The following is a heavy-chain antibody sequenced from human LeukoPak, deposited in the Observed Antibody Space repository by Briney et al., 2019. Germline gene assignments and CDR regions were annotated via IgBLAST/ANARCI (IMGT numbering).Heavy chain of an antibody. Sequence: QPGGSLRVSCAASGFTVSSNYLSWVRQAPGEGLEWVSVIYSGGSTYYADSVKGRFTISRDSSKNTLYLQMNSLRAEDTAVYYCARGGAAYHFDYWGQGTLVTVSS. J-gene: IGHJ4*02. CDR3: ARGGAAYHFDY. V-gene: IGHV3-53*01. CDR1: GFTVSSNY. CDR2: IYSGGST. D-gene: IGHD6-13*01.